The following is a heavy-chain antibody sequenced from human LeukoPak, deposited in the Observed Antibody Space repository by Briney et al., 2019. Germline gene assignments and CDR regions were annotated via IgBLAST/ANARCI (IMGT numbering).Heavy chain of an antibody. CDR1: RASISSYY. D-gene: IGHD1-14*01. V-gene: IGHV4-59*08. CDR3: ARHEPGWRGAFDL. Sequence: SSETLSLTCSVSRASISSYYWSWIRQPPGKGLEWIAYMHFTGNTDSNPSLKSRVTISVDTSRRQFSLQLTSVTAADTAVYYCARHEPGWRGAFDLWGQGTMVTVSS. CDR2: MHFTGNT. J-gene: IGHJ3*01.